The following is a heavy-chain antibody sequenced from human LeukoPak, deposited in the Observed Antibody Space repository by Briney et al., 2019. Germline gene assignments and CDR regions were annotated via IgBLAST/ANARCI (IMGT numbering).Heavy chain of an antibody. D-gene: IGHD3-3*01. CDR1: GGSFSGYY. Sequence: SETLSLTRAVYGGSFSGYYWSWIRQPPGKGLEWIGEINHSGSTNCNPSLKSRVTISVDTSKNQFSLKLSSVTAADTAVYYCASKALYDFWSGPDYWGQGTLVTVSS. V-gene: IGHV4-34*01. CDR3: ASKALYDFWSGPDY. CDR2: INHSGST. J-gene: IGHJ4*02.